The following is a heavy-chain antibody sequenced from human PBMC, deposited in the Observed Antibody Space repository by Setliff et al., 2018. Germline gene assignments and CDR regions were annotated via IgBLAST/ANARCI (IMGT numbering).Heavy chain of an antibody. CDR2: ITTSGSTI. CDR3: ARDVFDFRTGQAGP. CDR1: GFTFRSYE. D-gene: IGHD3-3*01. V-gene: IGHV3-48*03. J-gene: IGHJ5*02. Sequence: GGFLRLSCAASGFTFRSYEMNWVRQAPGKGLEWISYITTSGSTIYYADSVKGRFTISRDNAKNSLYLQRNSLRVEDTAVYYCARDVFDFRTGQAGPWGQGTLVTV.